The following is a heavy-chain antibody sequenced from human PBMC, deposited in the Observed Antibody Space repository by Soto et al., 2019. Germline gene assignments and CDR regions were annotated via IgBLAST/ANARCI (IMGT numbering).Heavy chain of an antibody. J-gene: IGHJ4*02. D-gene: IGHD1-26*01. CDR3: EKASRAVGNSAFYFDF. CDR1: GFKFSNYA. V-gene: IGHV3-23*01. Sequence: GGSLRFSCAASGFKFSNYAMSWVRQAPGKGLEWVSLISATGGGTYYADSVKGRFTISRDNSHNTLYLQVHSLTAEDTAVYYCEKASRAVGNSAFYFDFWGQGAQVTVSS. CDR2: ISATGGGT.